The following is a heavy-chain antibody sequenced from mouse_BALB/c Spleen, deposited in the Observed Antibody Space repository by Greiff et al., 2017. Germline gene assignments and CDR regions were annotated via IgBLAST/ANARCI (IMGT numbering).Heavy chain of an antibody. CDR3: ARTHYDYYAMDY. CDR1: GYSITSDYA. CDR2: ISYSGST. Sequence: EVKLEESGPGLVKPSQSLSLTCTVTGYSITSDYAWNWIRQFPGNKLEWMGYISYSGSTSYNPSLKSRISITRDTSKNQFFLQLNSVTTEDTATYYCARTHYDYYAMDYWGQGTSVTVSS. J-gene: IGHJ4*01. V-gene: IGHV3-2*02. D-gene: IGHD1-2*01.